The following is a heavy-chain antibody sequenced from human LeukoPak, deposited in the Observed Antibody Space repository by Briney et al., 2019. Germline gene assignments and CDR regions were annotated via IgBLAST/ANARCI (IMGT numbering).Heavy chain of an antibody. D-gene: IGHD6-6*01. CDR2: ISYDGSNK. CDR1: GFTFSSYA. CDR3: ARIAARPVGPDY. Sequence: GGSLRLSCAASGFTFSSYAMSWVRQAPGKGLEWVAVISYDGSNKYYADSVKGRFTISRDNSKNTLYLQMNSLRAEDTAVYYCARIAARPVGPDYWGQGTLVTVSS. J-gene: IGHJ4*02. V-gene: IGHV3-30-3*01.